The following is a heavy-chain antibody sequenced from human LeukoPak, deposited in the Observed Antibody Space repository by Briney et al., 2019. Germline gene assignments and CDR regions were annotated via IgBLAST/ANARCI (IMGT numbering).Heavy chain of an antibody. D-gene: IGHD5-12*01. CDR1: GYTFASYG. CDR3: ARGGIVATEMTGDY. CDR2: ISVYNGNT. V-gene: IGHV1-18*01. J-gene: IGHJ4*02. Sequence: ASVKVSCKASGYTFASYGISWVRQVPGQGLEWMGWISVYNGNTNYAQKLQGRVTMTTDTSTSTAYMELRSLGFDDTAVYYCARGGIVATEMTGDYWGQGTLVIVSS.